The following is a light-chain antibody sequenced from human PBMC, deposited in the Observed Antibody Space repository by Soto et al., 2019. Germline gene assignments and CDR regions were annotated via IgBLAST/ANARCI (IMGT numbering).Light chain of an antibody. CDR2: GAS. CDR1: QSVYSN. J-gene: IGKJ1*01. V-gene: IGKV3-15*01. Sequence: EIVMTQSPATLSVSPGERATLSCRASQSVYSNLAWYQQKPGQAPRLLIYGASTRATGIPARFSGSGSGTEFTLTISSLQSEDFAVYYCQQYNNWPPWTLGQGTKVEIK. CDR3: QQYNNWPPWT.